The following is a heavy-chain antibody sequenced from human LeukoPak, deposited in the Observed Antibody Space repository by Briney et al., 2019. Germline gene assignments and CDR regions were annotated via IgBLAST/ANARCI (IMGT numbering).Heavy chain of an antibody. CDR2: SDPKSRET. Sequence: ASVKVSCKALGYSFITYYIHWVRQAPGQPREWIGWSDPKSRETNYAQRFQGGVTMTSDTSNSTAYMEISSLRSDDTAVFYCTRCPQFWAFDFWGQGSLVLVSS. CDR1: GYSFITYY. J-gene: IGHJ4*02. V-gene: IGHV1-2*02. CDR3: TRCPQFWAFDF. D-gene: IGHD3-16*01.